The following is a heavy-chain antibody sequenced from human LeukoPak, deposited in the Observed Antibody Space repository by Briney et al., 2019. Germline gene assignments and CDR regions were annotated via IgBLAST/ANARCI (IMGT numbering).Heavy chain of an antibody. D-gene: IGHD3-9*01. CDR1: EFSVGSNY. CDR3: ATTDNLDWLPRGN. CDR2: IYSGGST. J-gene: IGHJ4*02. V-gene: IGHV3-66*01. Sequence: PGGSLRLSCAASEFSVGSNYMTWVRQAPGKGLEGVSLIYSGGSTYYADSVKGRFTISRDNSKNTLYLQMNSLRAEDTAVYYCATTDNLDWLPRGNWGQGTLVTVSS.